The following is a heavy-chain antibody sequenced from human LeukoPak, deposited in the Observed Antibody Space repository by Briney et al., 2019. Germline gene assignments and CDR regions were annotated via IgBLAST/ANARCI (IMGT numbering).Heavy chain of an antibody. CDR3: ARVLGYCSSSSCYGWFDP. J-gene: IGHJ5*02. Sequence: SETLSLTCTVSGGSISSGGYYWSWIRQHPGKGLEWIGYIYYSGSTSYNPSLKSRLTISVDTSKNYFSLKLSSVTAADTAVYYCARVLGYCSSSSCYGWFDPWGQGTLVTVSS. V-gene: IGHV4-31*03. D-gene: IGHD2-2*01. CDR2: IYYSGST. CDR1: GGSISSGGYY.